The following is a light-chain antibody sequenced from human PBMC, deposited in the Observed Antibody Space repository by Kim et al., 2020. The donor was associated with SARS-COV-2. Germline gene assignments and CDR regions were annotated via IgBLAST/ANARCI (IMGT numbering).Light chain of an antibody. Sequence: VSPGERVTLSCRASQSVSTNLAWYQQIPGQAPKLLIYGASTTATGIPTRFSGSGSGTEFTLTISSLQSEDFGVFYCQQYKDWPRTFGQGTKVEIK. V-gene: IGKV3-15*01. CDR1: QSVSTN. CDR3: QQYKDWPRT. J-gene: IGKJ1*01. CDR2: GAS.